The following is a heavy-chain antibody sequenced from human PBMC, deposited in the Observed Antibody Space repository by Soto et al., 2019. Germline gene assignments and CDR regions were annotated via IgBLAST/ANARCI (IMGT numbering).Heavy chain of an antibody. CDR3: ARGVSGYSGYDFPYYYYYGMDV. J-gene: IGHJ6*02. CDR1: GYTFTSYC. Sequence: ASVNVSCKSSGYTFTSYCISWGRQGPGQGLECMGWISAYNGNTNYAQKLQGRVTMTTDTSTSTAYMELRSLRSDDTAVYYCARGVSGYSGYDFPYYYYYGMDVWGQGTTVTFSS. CDR2: ISAYNGNT. V-gene: IGHV1-18*04. D-gene: IGHD5-12*01.